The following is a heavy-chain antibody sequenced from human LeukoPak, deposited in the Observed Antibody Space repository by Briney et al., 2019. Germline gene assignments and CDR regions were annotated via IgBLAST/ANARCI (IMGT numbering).Heavy chain of an antibody. Sequence: GGSLRLSCAASGFTFNGYSMHWVRQAPGREPEYIPAISGNGDTTYYANSVKGRFTISRDNSKNTLYLQMGSLRVDDRALYYCAREGSPGTLDYWGQGTLVTVSS. CDR2: ISGNGDTT. D-gene: IGHD1-26*01. V-gene: IGHV3-64*01. J-gene: IGHJ4*02. CDR1: GFTFNGYS. CDR3: AREGSPGTLDY.